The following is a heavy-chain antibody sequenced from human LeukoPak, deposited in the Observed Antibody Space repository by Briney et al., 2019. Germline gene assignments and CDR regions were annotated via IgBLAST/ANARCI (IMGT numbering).Heavy chain of an antibody. CDR2: INPNSGGT. CDR3: ARDGDYDSSGFFLDY. V-gene: IGHV1-2*06. CDR1: GYTFTAYY. Sequence: ASVKVSCTASGYTFTAYYMHWVRQAPGQGLEWMGRINPNSGGTNYAQKFQGRVTMTRDTSISTAYMELSRLRSDDTAVYYCARDGDYDSSGFFLDYWGQGTLVTVSS. J-gene: IGHJ4*02. D-gene: IGHD3-22*01.